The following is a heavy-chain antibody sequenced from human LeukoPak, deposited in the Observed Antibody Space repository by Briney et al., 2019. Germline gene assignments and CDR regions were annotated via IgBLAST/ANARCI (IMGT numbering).Heavy chain of an antibody. CDR2: IYYSGST. CDR1: GGSISGYH. CDR3: ARSTVTAAPLFY. D-gene: IGHD4-17*01. J-gene: IGHJ4*02. Sequence: SETLSLTCTVSGGSISGYHWSWIRQPPGKGLEWIGNIYYSGSTNYNPSLKSRVTISVDTSKNQFSLKLSSVTAADTAVYYCARSTVTAAPLFYWGQGTLDTVSS. V-gene: IGHV4-59*01.